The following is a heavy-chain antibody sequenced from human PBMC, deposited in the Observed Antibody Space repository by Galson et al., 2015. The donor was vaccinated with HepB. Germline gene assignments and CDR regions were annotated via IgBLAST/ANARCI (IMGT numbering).Heavy chain of an antibody. CDR2: ISSSSSYT. D-gene: IGHD3-22*01. CDR1: GFTFSDYY. J-gene: IGHJ2*01. Sequence: SLRLSCAASGFTFSDYYMSWIRQAPGKGLEWVSYISSSSSYTNYADSVKGRFTISRDNAKNSLYLQMNSLRAEDTAVYYCARRLDYYDSSGPQYWYFDLWGRGTLVTVSS. V-gene: IGHV3-11*03. CDR3: ARRLDYYDSSGPQYWYFDL.